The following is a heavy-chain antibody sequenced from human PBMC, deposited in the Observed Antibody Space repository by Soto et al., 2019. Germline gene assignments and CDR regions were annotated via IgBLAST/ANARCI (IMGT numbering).Heavy chain of an antibody. V-gene: IGHV4-39*01. CDR2: IYYSGST. CDR1: GGSISSSSYY. CDR3: ARHPQVCSSTSCYPNWFNP. Sequence: SETLSLTCTVSGGSISSSSYYWGWIRQPPGKGLEWIGSIYYSGSTYYNPSLKSRVTISVDTSKNQFSLKLSSVTAADTAVYYWARHPQVCSSTSCYPNWFNPGGRETLVTVSS. D-gene: IGHD2-2*01. J-gene: IGHJ5*02.